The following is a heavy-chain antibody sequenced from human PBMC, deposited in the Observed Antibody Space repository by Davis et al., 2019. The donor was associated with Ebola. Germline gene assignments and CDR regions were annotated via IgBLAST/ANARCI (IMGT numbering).Heavy chain of an antibody. J-gene: IGHJ6*02. Sequence: ASVKVSCKVSGYTLTELSMHWVRQAPGKGLEWMGGFDPEDGETIYAQKFQGRVTMTEDTSTDTAYMELSSLRSEDTAVYYCARDIPNYYGSGSYGMDVWGQGTTVTVSS. CDR3: ARDIPNYYGSGSYGMDV. V-gene: IGHV1-24*01. CDR1: GYTLTELS. D-gene: IGHD3-10*01. CDR2: FDPEDGET.